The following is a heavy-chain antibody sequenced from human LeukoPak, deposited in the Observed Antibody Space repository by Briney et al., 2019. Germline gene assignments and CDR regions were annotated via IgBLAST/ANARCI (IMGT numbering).Heavy chain of an antibody. CDR3: ARLSRSGWYWDYFDY. J-gene: IGHJ4*02. D-gene: IGHD6-19*01. V-gene: IGHV1-69*05. CDR1: GGTFSSYA. Sequence: SVKVSCKASGGTFSSYAISWVRQAPGQGLEWMGGIIPIFGTANYAQKFQGSVTITTDESTSTAYMELSSLRSEDTAVYYCARLSRSGWYWDYFDYWGQGTLVTVSS. CDR2: IIPIFGTA.